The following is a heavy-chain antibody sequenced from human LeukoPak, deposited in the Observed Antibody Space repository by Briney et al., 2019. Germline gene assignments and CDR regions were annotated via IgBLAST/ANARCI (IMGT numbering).Heavy chain of an antibody. CDR3: ARAPSGFTYGPGDH. CDR2: ISTYDGNA. D-gene: IGHD5-18*01. Sequence: GASVNVSCKASGYSFTSYGITWVRQAPGQGLEWMGWISTYDGNANYAQKLQGRVTMTTDTSTITVYMELRSLRSDDTAVYYCARAPSGFTYGPGDHWGQGTLVTVSS. V-gene: IGHV1-18*01. J-gene: IGHJ4*02. CDR1: GYSFTSYG.